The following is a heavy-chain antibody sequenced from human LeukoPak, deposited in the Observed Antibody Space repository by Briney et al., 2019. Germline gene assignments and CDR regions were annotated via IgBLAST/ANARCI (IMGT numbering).Heavy chain of an antibody. V-gene: IGHV3-23*01. CDR2: ISGSGGST. D-gene: IGHD2-2*01. Sequence: PGGSLRLSCAASGFTFSSYWMSWVRQAPGKGLEWVSAISGSGGSTYYADSVKGRFTISRDNSKNTLYLQMNSLRAEDTAVYYCAKDEGYCSSTSCLDFDYWGQGTLVTVSS. CDR1: GFTFSSYW. CDR3: AKDEGYCSSTSCLDFDY. J-gene: IGHJ4*02.